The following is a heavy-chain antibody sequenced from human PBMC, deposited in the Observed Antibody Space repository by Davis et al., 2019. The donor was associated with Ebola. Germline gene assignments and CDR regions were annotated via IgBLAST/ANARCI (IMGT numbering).Heavy chain of an antibody. CDR2: VHGGNGNT. D-gene: IGHD6-19*01. J-gene: IGHJ5*02. CDR1: GFILTNYA. V-gene: IGHV1-3*01. CDR3: ARVRSSGWYNWFDP. Sequence: ASVKVSCKASGFILTNYAIHWVRQAPGQRLEWMGWVHGGNGNTKYSQRFQGRVTITRDTSASTAYMELSSLRSEDTAVYYCARVRSSGWYNWFDPWGQGTLVTVSS.